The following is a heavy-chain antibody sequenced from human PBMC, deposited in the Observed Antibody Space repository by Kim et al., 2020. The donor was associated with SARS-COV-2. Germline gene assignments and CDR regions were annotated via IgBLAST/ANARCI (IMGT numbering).Heavy chain of an antibody. V-gene: IGHV3-23*01. CDR3: AKDYHPYYDSSGGVFDY. CDR2: ISGSGGST. J-gene: IGHJ4*02. Sequence: LSLTCAASGFTFSSYAMSWVRQAPGKGLEWVSAISGSGGSTYYADSVKGRFTISRDNSKNTLYLQMNSLRAEDTAVYYCAKDYHPYYDSSGGVFDYWGQGTLVTVSS. D-gene: IGHD3-22*01. CDR1: GFTFSSYA.